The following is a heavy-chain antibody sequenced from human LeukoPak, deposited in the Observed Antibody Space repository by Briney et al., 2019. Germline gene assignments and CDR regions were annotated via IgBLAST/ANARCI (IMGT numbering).Heavy chain of an antibody. D-gene: IGHD1-26*01. CDR2: IYYSGST. Sequence: PSETLSLTCTVSGGSINSYYWSWIRQPPGKGLEWIAYIYYSGSTSYNPSLKSRVTISVDTSRNQFSLKLNSVTAADTAMYYCARLFHPALSGNYPFDYWGQGTLVTVSS. CDR3: ARLFHPALSGNYPFDY. CDR1: GGSINSYY. V-gene: IGHV4-59*01. J-gene: IGHJ4*02.